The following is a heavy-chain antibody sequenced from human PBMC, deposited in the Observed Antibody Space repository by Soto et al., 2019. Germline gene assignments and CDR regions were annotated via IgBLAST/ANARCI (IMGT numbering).Heavy chain of an antibody. CDR2: MNPNSGNT. CDR1: GYTFPSYD. V-gene: IGHV1-8*01. Sequence: QVQLVQSGAEVKKPGASVRVSCKASGYTFPSYDINWVRQATGQGLEWMGWMNPNSGNTVYAQKCQGRVTMTRNTSISTAYMELSSLRSEDTAVYYCAREKTGTTSREAWGQGNTVTGSS. CDR3: AREKTGTTSREA. J-gene: IGHJ6*02. D-gene: IGHD1-1*01.